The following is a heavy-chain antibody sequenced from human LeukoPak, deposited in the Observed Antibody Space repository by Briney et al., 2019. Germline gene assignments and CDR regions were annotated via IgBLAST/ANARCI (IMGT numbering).Heavy chain of an antibody. V-gene: IGHV3-23*01. CDR1: GITLSNYG. CDR2: ISGSGGST. J-gene: IGHJ4*02. CDR3: AKRGVVIRVILGGFHKEAYYFDS. D-gene: IGHD3-22*01. Sequence: GGSLRLSCAVTGITLSNYGMSWVRQAPGKGLEWVAGISGSGGSTYYADSVKGRFTISRDNSKNTLYLQMNSLRAEDTAVYFCAKRGVVIRVILGGFHKEAYYFDSWGQGALVTVSS.